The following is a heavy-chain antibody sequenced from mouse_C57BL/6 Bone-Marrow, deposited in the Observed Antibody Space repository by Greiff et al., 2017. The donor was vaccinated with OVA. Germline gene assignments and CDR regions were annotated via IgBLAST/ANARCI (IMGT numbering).Heavy chain of an antibody. CDR3: GYYGNSYWYFDV. V-gene: IGHV1-39*01. Sequence: LVESGPELVKPGASVKISCKASGYSFTDYNMNWVKQSNGKSLEWIGVINPNYGTTSYNQKFKGKATLTVDTSSSTAYMQLSSLTSEDSAVYYCGYYGNSYWYFDVWGTGTTVTVSS. CDR1: GYSFTDYN. CDR2: INPNYGTT. J-gene: IGHJ1*03. D-gene: IGHD2-1*01.